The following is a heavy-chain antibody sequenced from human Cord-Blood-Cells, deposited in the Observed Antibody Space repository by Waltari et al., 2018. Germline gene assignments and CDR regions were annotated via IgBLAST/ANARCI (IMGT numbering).Heavy chain of an antibody. V-gene: IGHV6-1*01. CDR3: AREVGATPMNDAFDI. CDR1: GDSVSRHTAA. J-gene: IGHJ3*02. Sequence: HVQLQQSGPGLVKPSQPLSLTCSISGDSVSRHTAAWKWLSQSPSRGLEWLGRTYYRSKWYNDYAVSEKSRITINPDTSKNQFSLQRNSVTPEDTAVYYCAREVGATPMNDAFDIWGQGTMVTGSS. D-gene: IGHD1-26*01. CDR2: TYYRSKWYN.